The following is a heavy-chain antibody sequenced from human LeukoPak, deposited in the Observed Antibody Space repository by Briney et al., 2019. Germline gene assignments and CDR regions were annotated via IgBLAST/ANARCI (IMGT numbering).Heavy chain of an antibody. J-gene: IGHJ4*02. CDR1: GFTFSSYW. Sequence: GGSLRLSCAASGFTFSSYWMHWVRQAPGKGLVWVSRINSDGSITTYADSVKGRFTISRDNAKNTLYLQMNSLRAEDTAVYFCASRGATSGLGYWGQGTLVTVSS. CDR2: INSDGSIT. V-gene: IGHV3-74*01. CDR3: ASRGATSGLGY.